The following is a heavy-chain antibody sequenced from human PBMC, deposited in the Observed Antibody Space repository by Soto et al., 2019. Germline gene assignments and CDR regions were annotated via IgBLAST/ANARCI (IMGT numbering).Heavy chain of an antibody. V-gene: IGHV1-69*02. J-gene: IGHJ4*02. D-gene: IGHD2-21*02. CDR2: IIPVLKIA. CDR1: GGTFTNYI. CDR3: AKAPTASAPFVF. Sequence: QVQLVHSGAEMKRPASSVRVSCETSGGTFTNYIFTWVRQAPGQGLEWMGWIIPVLKIAKYAQKFQGRINITADQSTDTAYLELSSLRSEDTAIYFCAKAPTASAPFVFWGQGTLVTVSS.